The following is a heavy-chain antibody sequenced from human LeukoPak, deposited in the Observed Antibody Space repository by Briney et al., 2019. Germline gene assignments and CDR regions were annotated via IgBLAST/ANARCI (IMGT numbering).Heavy chain of an antibody. D-gene: IGHD3-3*01. CDR2: IYWDDDK. CDR3: AHAWSGTYSNYYYGMDV. V-gene: IGHV2-5*02. Sequence: SGPTLVKPTQTLTLTCTFSGFSVGTTGVGVAWIRQSPGKALEWLALIYWDDDKRYSPSLTSRLTITKDISKNEVVLTMTNMDPVDTATYYCAHAWSGTYSNYYYGMDVWGQGTTVTVSS. CDR1: GFSVGTTGVG. J-gene: IGHJ6*02.